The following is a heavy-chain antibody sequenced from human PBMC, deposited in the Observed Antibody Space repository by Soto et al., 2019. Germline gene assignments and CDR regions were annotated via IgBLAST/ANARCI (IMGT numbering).Heavy chain of an antibody. D-gene: IGHD5-12*01. Sequence: TGGSLRLSCAASGFTFSSYAMSWVRQAPGKGLEWVSAISGSGGSTYYADSVKGRFTISRDNSKNTLYLQMNSLRAEDTAVYYCASADIVATYYGMDVWGQGTTVTVSS. J-gene: IGHJ6*02. CDR1: GFTFSSYA. CDR2: ISGSGGST. V-gene: IGHV3-23*01. CDR3: ASADIVATYYGMDV.